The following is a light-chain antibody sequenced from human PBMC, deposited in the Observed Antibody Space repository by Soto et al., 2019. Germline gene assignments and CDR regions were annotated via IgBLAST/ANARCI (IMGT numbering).Light chain of an antibody. V-gene: IGKV1-39*01. CDR3: QLSDATPRLS. J-gene: IGKJ4*02. Sequence: DIQMTQSPSSLSASVGDKLTITCRANQSITNFLNWYQKKPGEVPKLLICAASRLQSGVPSRLRGSGSGTEFAVIINSLRPEDVATYYCQLSDATPRLSFGGGTRVDFK. CDR1: QSITNF. CDR2: AAS.